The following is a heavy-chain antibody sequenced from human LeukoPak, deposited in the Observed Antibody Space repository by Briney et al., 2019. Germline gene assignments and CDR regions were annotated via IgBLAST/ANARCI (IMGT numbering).Heavy chain of an antibody. CDR3: ARGRMGDGYNYDDAFDI. D-gene: IGHD5-24*01. CDR1: GYTFTSYY. J-gene: IGHJ3*02. Sequence: ASVTVSCKASGYTFTSYYMHWVRQAPGQGLEWMGIINPSGGSTSYAQKFQGRVTMTRDMSTSTVYMELSSLRSEDTAVYYCARGRMGDGYNYDDAFDIWGQGTMVTVSS. V-gene: IGHV1-46*01. CDR2: INPSGGST.